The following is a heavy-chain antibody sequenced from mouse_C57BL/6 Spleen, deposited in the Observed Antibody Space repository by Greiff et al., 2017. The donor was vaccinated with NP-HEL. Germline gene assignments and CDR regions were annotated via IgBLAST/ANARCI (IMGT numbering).Heavy chain of an antibody. Sequence: ESGPGLVKPSQSLSLTCSVTGYSITSGYYWNWIRQFPGNKLEWMGYISYDGSNNYNPSLKNRISITRDTSKNQFFLKLNSVTTEDTATYYCATNWDLYYFDYWGQGTTLTVSS. CDR3: ATNWDLYYFDY. CDR1: GYSITSGYY. J-gene: IGHJ2*01. D-gene: IGHD4-1*02. CDR2: ISYDGSN. V-gene: IGHV3-6*01.